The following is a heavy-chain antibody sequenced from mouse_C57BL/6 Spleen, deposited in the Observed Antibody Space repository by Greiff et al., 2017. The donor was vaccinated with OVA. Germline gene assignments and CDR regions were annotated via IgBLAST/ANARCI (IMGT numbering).Heavy chain of an antibody. CDR3: ANGGYSWYFDV. Sequence: EVQLQQSGPELVKPGASVKMSCKASGYTFTDYNMHWVKQSHGKSLEWIGYINPNNGGTSYNQKFKGKATLTVNKSSSTAYMELRSLTSEDSAVYYCANGGYSWYFDVWGTGTTVTVSS. CDR1: GYTFTDYN. CDR2: INPNNGGT. J-gene: IGHJ1*03. V-gene: IGHV1-22*01. D-gene: IGHD2-3*01.